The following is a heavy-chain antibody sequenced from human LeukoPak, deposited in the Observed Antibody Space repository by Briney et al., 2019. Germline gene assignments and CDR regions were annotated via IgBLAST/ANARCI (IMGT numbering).Heavy chain of an antibody. V-gene: IGHV7-4-1*02. D-gene: IGHD1-20*01. J-gene: IGHJ3*01. Sequence: EASVKVSCKASGYTFTNYPMNWVRQAPGQGLEWMGWINTDSGNPTYGQGFTGRFVFSLDTSVSTAYLQITSLKAEDTAVYYCARAGLTGSKVAFDVWGQGTMVTVSS. CDR3: ARAGLTGSKVAFDV. CDR2: INTDSGNP. CDR1: GYTFTNYP.